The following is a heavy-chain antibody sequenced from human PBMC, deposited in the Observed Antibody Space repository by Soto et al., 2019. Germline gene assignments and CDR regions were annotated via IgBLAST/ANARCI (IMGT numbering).Heavy chain of an antibody. D-gene: IGHD3-22*01. CDR2: IIPIFGTA. V-gene: IGHV1-69*13. Sequence: SVTVSCKASGGTFSSYAISWVRQAPGQGLEWMGGIIPIFGTANYAQKFQGRVTITADESTSTAYMELSSLRSEDTAVYYCASTSVVVITYYYYGMDVWGQGTTVTVSS. J-gene: IGHJ6*02. CDR3: ASTSVVVITYYYYGMDV. CDR1: GGTFSSYA.